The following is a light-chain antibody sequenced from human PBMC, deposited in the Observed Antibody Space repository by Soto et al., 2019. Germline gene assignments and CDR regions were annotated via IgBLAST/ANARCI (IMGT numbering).Light chain of an antibody. J-gene: IGKJ4*01. V-gene: IGKV3-20*01. CDR1: QSVGSSY. CDR2: GAS. Sequence: EIVLTQSPGTLSLSPGERATLSCRASQSVGSSYLAWYQQKPGQAPRVLVYGASSRATGIPDRFSGSGSGTDFTLTISRLEPEDFAVYYCQQYGSSPRLTFGGGTKVDIK. CDR3: QQYGSSPRLT.